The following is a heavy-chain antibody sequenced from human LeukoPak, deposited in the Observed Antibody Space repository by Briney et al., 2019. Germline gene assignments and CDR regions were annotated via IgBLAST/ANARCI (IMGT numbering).Heavy chain of an antibody. CDR3: ARDHNYDSSGYYYAPLGY. J-gene: IGHJ4*02. D-gene: IGHD3-22*01. CDR2: IYHSGST. CDR1: GYSISSGYY. V-gene: IGHV4-38-2*02. Sequence: SETLSLTCTVSGYSISSGYYWGWIRQPPGKGLEWIGSIYHSGSTYYNPSLKSRVTISVDTSKNQFSLKLSSVTAADMAVYYCARDHNYDSSGYYYAPLGYWGQGTLVTVSP.